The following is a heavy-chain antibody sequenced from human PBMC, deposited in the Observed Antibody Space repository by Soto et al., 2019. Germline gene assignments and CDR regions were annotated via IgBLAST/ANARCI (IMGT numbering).Heavy chain of an antibody. J-gene: IGHJ4*02. Sequence: GGSLRLSCAASGFTFNNFWMYWVRQTPEKGLVWVSGINSDGTTTIYADSVKGRFTISRDNAKNTLYLQMNSLTVEDTAIYYCVRDIRWGQGTLVTSPQ. V-gene: IGHV3-74*01. CDR2: INSDGTTT. CDR3: VRDIR. CDR1: GFTFNNFW.